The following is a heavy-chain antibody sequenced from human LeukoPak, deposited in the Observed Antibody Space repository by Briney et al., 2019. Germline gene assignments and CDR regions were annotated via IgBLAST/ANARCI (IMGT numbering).Heavy chain of an antibody. Sequence: SETLSLTCAVSGYSISTGRYWGWIRQPPGKGLEWIGSIYQSGSTYYNPSLKSRVTISVDTSKNQFSLNLRSVTAADTAVYYCARSLSTAGIDYWGQGTLVIVSS. CDR3: ARSLSTAGIDY. D-gene: IGHD2-2*01. CDR1: GYSISTGRY. V-gene: IGHV4-38-2*01. CDR2: IYQSGST. J-gene: IGHJ4*02.